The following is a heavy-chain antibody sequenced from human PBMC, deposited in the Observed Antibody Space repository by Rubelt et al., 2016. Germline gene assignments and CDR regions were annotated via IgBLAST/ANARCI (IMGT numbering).Heavy chain of an antibody. V-gene: IGHV3-66*01. CDR1: GFTVSSNY. CDR3: ARALPDYGDYEVDYYYGMDV. CDR2: IYSGGST. Sequence: EVQLLESGGGLVQPGGSLRLSCAASGFTVSSNYMSWVRQAPAKGLEWVSIIYSGGSTYYADSVKGRFTISRDNSKNTLYLQMNSLRAEDTAVYYCARALPDYGDYEVDYYYGMDVWGQGTTVTVSS. D-gene: IGHD4-17*01. J-gene: IGHJ6*02.